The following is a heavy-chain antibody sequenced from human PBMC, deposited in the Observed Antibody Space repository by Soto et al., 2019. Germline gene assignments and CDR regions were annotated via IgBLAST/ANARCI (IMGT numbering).Heavy chain of an antibody. CDR3: ARHPNSGYEIDDHDY. CDR1: GGSISSSRDY. J-gene: IGHJ4*02. D-gene: IGHD5-12*01. V-gene: IGHV4-39*01. Sequence: SETLSLSCTVCGGSISSSRDYWGWIRQPPGKGLEWIGSNYYSGSTYYNPSLKSRVTISVDTSKNQFSLKLSSVTAADTAVYYCARHPNSGYEIDDHDYWGQGTLVTVSS. CDR2: NYYSGST.